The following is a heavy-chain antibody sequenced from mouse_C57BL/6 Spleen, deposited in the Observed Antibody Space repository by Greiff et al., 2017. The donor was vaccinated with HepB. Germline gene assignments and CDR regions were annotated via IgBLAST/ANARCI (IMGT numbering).Heavy chain of an antibody. J-gene: IGHJ4*01. Sequence: EVKLMESGGGLVKPGGSLKLSCAASGFTFSSYAMSWVRQTPEKRLEWVATISDGGSYTYYPDNVKGRFTISRDNAKNNRYLQMSHLKSEDTAMYYCARDPYYYGSSYDYAMDYWGQGTSVTVSS. CDR2: ISDGGSYT. CDR3: ARDPYYYGSSYDYAMDY. V-gene: IGHV5-4*01. CDR1: GFTFSSYA. D-gene: IGHD1-1*01.